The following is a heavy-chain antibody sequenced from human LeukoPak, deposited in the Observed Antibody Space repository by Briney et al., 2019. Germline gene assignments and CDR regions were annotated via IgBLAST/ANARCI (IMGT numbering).Heavy chain of an antibody. CDR3: ARHELGYSYGSYDY. J-gene: IGHJ4*02. V-gene: IGHV5-10-1*01. Sequence: GESLKICCKGSGYIFTSYWISWVRQMPGKGLEWMGRIDPSDSYTNYSPSFQGHVTISADKSISSAYLQWSSLKASDTAMYYCARHELGYSYGSYDYWGQGTLVTVSS. CDR1: GYIFTSYW. CDR2: IDPSDSYT. D-gene: IGHD5-18*01.